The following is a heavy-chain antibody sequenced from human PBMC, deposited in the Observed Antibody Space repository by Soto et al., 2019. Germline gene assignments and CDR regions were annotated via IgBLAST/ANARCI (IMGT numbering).Heavy chain of an antibody. J-gene: IGHJ6*03. Sequence: GASVKVSCKASGGTFSSYAISWVRQAPGQGLEWMGGIIPNFGKTNYAQKFQGRVTMTTNTSTSTAYMELSSLRSEDTAVYYCARVLYYYYYMDVWGKGTTVTSP. CDR2: IIPNFGKT. V-gene: IGHV1-69*05. CDR1: GGTFSSYA. CDR3: ARVLYYYYYMDV.